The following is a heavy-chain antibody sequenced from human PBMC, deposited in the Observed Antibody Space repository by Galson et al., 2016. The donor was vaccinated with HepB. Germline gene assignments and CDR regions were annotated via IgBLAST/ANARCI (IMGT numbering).Heavy chain of an antibody. CDR3: ASRGFYGSLDN. J-gene: IGHJ4*02. Sequence: SLRLSCAASGFTFSETYMTWIRQAPGKGLEWISYITSSGGLSYYADSMEGRFTISRDNAKNSVYLQLNSLRAEDTAVYYCASRGFYGSLDNWGQGTLVTVSS. V-gene: IGHV3-11*01. D-gene: IGHD6-25*01. CDR1: GFTFSETY. CDR2: ITSSGGLS.